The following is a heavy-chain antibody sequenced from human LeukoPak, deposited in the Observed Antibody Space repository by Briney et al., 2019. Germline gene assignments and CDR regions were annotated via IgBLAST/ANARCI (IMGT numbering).Heavy chain of an antibody. V-gene: IGHV3-30*18. CDR2: ITYDESNK. CDR1: GFTFSSYG. D-gene: IGHD3-22*01. Sequence: GRSLRLSCAASGFTFSSYGMHWVRQAPGKGLEWVAVITYDESNKYYADSVKGRFTISRDNSKNTLYLQMNSLRAEDTAVYYCAKEAVNYYCSSGDFDDAFDIWGQGTMVTVSS. CDR3: AKEAVNYYCSSGDFDDAFDI. J-gene: IGHJ3*02.